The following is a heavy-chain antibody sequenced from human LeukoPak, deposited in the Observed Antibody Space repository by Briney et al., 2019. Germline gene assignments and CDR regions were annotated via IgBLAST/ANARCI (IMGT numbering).Heavy chain of an antibody. Sequence: SVKVSCKASGGTFSSYAISWVRQAPGQGLEWMGGIIPIFGTANYAQKFQGRVTITTDESTSTAYMELSSLRSEDTAVYYCARGMAYCSSTSCYYSAFDIWGQGTMVTVSS. CDR3: ARGMAYCSSTSCYYSAFDI. D-gene: IGHD2-2*01. V-gene: IGHV1-69*05. CDR1: GGTFSSYA. J-gene: IGHJ3*02. CDR2: IIPIFGTA.